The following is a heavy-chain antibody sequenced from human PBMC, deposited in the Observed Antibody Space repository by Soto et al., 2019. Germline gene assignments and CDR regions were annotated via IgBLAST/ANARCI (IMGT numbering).Heavy chain of an antibody. D-gene: IGHD3-10*01. CDR2: INHSGST. CDR3: AGRSYYFGSGSYYIYY. Sequence: SETLSLTCAVYGGSFSGYYWSWIRQPPGKGLEWIGEINHSGSTNYNPSLKSRVTISVDTSKNQFSLKLSSVTAADTAVYYCAGRSYYFGSGSYYIYYWGKGTLVTVPS. J-gene: IGHJ4*02. V-gene: IGHV4-34*01. CDR1: GGSFSGYY.